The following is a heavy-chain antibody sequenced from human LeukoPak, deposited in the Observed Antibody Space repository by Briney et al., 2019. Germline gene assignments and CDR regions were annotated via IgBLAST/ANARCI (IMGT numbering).Heavy chain of an antibody. D-gene: IGHD2-2*01. V-gene: IGHV3-30*18. CDR3: AKGPLRGTAAAIDY. J-gene: IGHJ4*02. Sequence: GGSLKLSCAASGFTFNNYGMHWVRQAPGKGLEWVAVISYDGRNKHYPDSVKGRFTISRDISTDTLWLQMDSLRTEDTAVYYCAKGPLRGTAAAIDYWGQGTLVTVSS. CDR2: ISYDGRNK. CDR1: GFTFNNYG.